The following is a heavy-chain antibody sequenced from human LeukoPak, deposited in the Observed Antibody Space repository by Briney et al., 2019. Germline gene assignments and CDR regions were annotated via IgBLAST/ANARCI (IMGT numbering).Heavy chain of an antibody. D-gene: IGHD3-3*01. V-gene: IGHV4-4*07. Sequence: PSETLSLTCTVSGGSISSHYWTWIRQHAGKGLEWIGRIHTSGSTNYNPSLKSRVTMSVDTSKNQFSLKLSSVTAAYTPVYYRARGGGSYDFWSKWGQGTLVTVSS. J-gene: IGHJ4*02. CDR2: IHTSGST. CDR1: GGSISSHY. CDR3: ARGGGSYDFWSK.